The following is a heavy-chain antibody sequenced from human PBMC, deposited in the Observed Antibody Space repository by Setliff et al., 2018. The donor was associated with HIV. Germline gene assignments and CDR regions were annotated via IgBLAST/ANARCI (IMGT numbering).Heavy chain of an antibody. J-gene: IGHJ4*02. Sequence: SETLSLTCTVSGDSISNYFWSWIRQPPGRGLEWIGYIHSTGTSNYNPSLKSRVTISIDTSTNQFSLRLSSVTAADTAVYYCARHARYSGSGSYSFDYWGQGTLVTVSS. CDR2: IHSTGTS. CDR1: GDSISNYF. D-gene: IGHD3-10*01. CDR3: ARHARYSGSGSYSFDY. V-gene: IGHV4-59*08.